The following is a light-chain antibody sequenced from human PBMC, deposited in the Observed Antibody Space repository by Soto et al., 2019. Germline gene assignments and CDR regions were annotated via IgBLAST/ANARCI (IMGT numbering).Light chain of an antibody. CDR2: EVS. V-gene: IGLV2-18*02. CDR1: SSDVGSNNR. CDR3: TSYTSSTTPCV. Sequence: QSLLTQPPSVSGSPGQSVTISCTGTSSDVGSNNRVSWYQQPPGTAPKLMIYEVSNRPSGVPDRFSGSKSGNTASLTISGLRAEDEADYYCTSYTSSTTPCVFGTGTKITVL. J-gene: IGLJ1*01.